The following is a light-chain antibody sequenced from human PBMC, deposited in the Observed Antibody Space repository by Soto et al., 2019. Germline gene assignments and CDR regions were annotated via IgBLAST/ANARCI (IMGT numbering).Light chain of an antibody. CDR1: SSDVGGYNY. Sequence: QSALTQPASVSGSPGQSITISCTGTSSDVGGYNYVSWYQQHPGEAPKLMIYDVSNRPSGVSNRFSGSKSGNTASLTISGLQAEDEADYYCSSYTGSSTLGVFGTGTKLTV. CDR2: DVS. J-gene: IGLJ1*01. CDR3: SSYTGSSTLGV. V-gene: IGLV2-14*01.